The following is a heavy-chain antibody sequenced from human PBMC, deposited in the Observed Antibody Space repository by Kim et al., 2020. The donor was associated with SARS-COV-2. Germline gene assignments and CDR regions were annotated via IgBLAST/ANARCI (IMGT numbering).Heavy chain of an antibody. Sequence: SETLSLTCAVYGGSFSGYYWSWIRQPPGKGLEWIGEINHSGSTNYNPSLKSRVTISVDTSKNQFSLKLSSVTAADTAVYYCARPLGYCSGGSCYQGFDYWGQGTLVTVSS. J-gene: IGHJ4*02. CDR2: INHSGST. V-gene: IGHV4-34*01. D-gene: IGHD2-15*01. CDR3: ARPLGYCSGGSCYQGFDY. CDR1: GGSFSGYY.